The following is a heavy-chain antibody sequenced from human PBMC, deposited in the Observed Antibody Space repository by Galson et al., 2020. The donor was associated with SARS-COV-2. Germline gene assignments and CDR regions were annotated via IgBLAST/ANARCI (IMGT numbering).Heavy chain of an antibody. D-gene: IGHD6-19*01. V-gene: IGHV4-38-2*02. CDR2: IFHSGST. Sequence: SETLSLTCTVSGYSINSGYFWGWIRQPPGKGLEWIGSIFHSGSTFYNPSLESRVTISRDTSKNQFSLKLTSVTDADTAVYYCARDEGYTSGWDVGGWDWGQGTLVTVSS. J-gene: IGHJ4*02. CDR1: GYSINSGYF. CDR3: ARDEGYTSGWDVGGWD.